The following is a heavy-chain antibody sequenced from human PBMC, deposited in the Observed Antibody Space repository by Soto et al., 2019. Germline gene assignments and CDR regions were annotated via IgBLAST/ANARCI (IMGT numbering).Heavy chain of an antibody. CDR1: GFTFSNYA. Sequence: EVQLLESGGGLVQPGRSLRLSCAASGFTFSNYAMSWVRQAPGQGLDWVSAISGSGGTTYYADSVKGRFTISRDNSKNTLFLQMNRPRAEDAAVYYCAKFFVETGSNSGWPWSFHYWGQGTLVTVSS. V-gene: IGHV3-23*01. CDR2: ISGSGGTT. D-gene: IGHD6-25*01. J-gene: IGHJ4*02. CDR3: AKFFVETGSNSGWPWSFHY.